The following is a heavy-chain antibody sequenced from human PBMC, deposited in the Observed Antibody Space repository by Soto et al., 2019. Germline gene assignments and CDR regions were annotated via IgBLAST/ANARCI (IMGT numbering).Heavy chain of an antibody. CDR3: ARVLRYFDWLLSH. J-gene: IGHJ4*02. CDR2: INHSGST. CDR1: GGSFSGYY. Sequence: SETLSLTCAVYGGSFSGYYWSWIRQPPGKGLEWIGEINHSGSTNYNPSLKSRVTISVDTSKNQFSLKLSSVTAADTAVYYCARVLRYFDWLLSHWGQGTLVTVSS. D-gene: IGHD3-9*01. V-gene: IGHV4-34*01.